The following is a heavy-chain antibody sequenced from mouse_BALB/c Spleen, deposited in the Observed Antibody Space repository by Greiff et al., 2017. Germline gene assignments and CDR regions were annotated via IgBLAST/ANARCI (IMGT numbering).Heavy chain of an antibody. V-gene: IGHV3-1*02. CDR3: ASYYGTLYAMDY. CDR1: GYSITSGYS. CDR2: IHYSGST. Sequence: EVQLQQSGPDLVKPSQSLSLTCTVTGYSITSGYSWHWIRQFPGNKLEWMGYIHYSGSTNYNPSLKSRISITRDTSKNQFFLQLNSVTTEDTATDYCASYYGTLYAMDYWGQGTSVTVSS. J-gene: IGHJ4*01. D-gene: IGHD2-1*01.